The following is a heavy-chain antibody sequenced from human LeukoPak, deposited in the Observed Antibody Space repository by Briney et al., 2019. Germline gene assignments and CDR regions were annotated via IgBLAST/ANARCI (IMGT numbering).Heavy chain of an antibody. V-gene: IGHV4-34*01. Sequence: SETLSLTCAVSGGSFSDYQWNWIRQSPGKGLEWLGEISHSGTTTYNPSLKSRVTISVDTSKNQFSLKLSSVTAADTAVYYCARRGGQYDYSIDYWGQGTLVTVSS. J-gene: IGHJ4*02. D-gene: IGHD4-11*01. CDR3: ARRGGQYDYSIDY. CDR2: ISHSGTT. CDR1: GGSFSDYQ.